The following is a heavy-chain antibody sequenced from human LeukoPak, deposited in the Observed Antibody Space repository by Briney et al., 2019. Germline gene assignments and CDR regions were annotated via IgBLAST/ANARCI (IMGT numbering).Heavy chain of an antibody. CDR3: ARAGTRGYYFDY. Sequence: GGSLRLSCAASGFTFSSYGMHWVRQAPGKGLEWVAVIWYDGSNKYCADSVKGRFTISRDNSKNTLYLQMNSLRAEDTAVYYCARAGTRGYYFDYWGQGTLVTVSS. D-gene: IGHD6-13*01. V-gene: IGHV3-33*01. J-gene: IGHJ4*02. CDR2: IWYDGSNK. CDR1: GFTFSSYG.